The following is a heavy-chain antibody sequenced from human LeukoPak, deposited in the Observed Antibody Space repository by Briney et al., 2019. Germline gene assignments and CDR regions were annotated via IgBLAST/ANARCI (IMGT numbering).Heavy chain of an antibody. CDR3: AKESLDTEQRNYNYYGMDV. CDR1: GGTFSSYA. Sequence: SCKASGGTFSSYAISWVRQAPGKGLEWVAFISYDGSKKYYADSVKDRFTISRDNSRNTLYVQVNSLRAEDTAVYYCAKESLDTEQRNYNYYGMDVWGQGTTVTVSS. CDR2: ISYDGSKK. J-gene: IGHJ6*02. V-gene: IGHV3-30*04. D-gene: IGHD1-1*01.